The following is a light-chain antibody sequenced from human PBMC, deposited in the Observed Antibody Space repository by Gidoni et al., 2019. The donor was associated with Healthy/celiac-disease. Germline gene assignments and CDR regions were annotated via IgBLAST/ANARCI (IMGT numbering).Light chain of an antibody. CDR3: QQYNNWPPWT. CDR2: GAS. Sequence: EIVMTQSPATLSVSPGERATLSCRASQSVSSNLAWYQWKPGQAPRLLIYGASTRAIGAPARFSGSGSGTEFTLTISSLQFEDFAVYFCQQYNNWPPWTFGQGTKVEIK. CDR1: QSVSSN. V-gene: IGKV3D-15*01. J-gene: IGKJ1*01.